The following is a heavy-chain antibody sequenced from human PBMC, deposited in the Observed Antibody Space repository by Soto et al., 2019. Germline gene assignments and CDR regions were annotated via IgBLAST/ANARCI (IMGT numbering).Heavy chain of an antibody. Sequence: QVPLVQSGAEVKKPGSSVKVSCKASGGTFSSYAISWVRQAPGQGLEWMGGIIPIFGTANYAQKFQGRVTITADESTSTAYMELSSLRSEDTAVYYCARDTQYSSGYYYNWFDPWGQGTLVTVSS. J-gene: IGHJ5*02. CDR3: ARDTQYSSGYYYNWFDP. CDR2: IIPIFGTA. D-gene: IGHD3-22*01. V-gene: IGHV1-69*01. CDR1: GGTFSSYA.